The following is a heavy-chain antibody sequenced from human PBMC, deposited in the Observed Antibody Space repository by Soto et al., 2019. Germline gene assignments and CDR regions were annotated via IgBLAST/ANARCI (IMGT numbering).Heavy chain of an antibody. D-gene: IGHD5-12*01. Sequence: GESQKISCNGSGYSFTSYWIGSVSQLPVKGLEWMGIINPVDSDTRYSPSFQGQVTISADKCISTAYLQWSSLKASHTAMYYCARPPTYSGYDSRYGMDVWGKESTVTVCS. CDR2: INPVDSDT. J-gene: IGHJ6*01. CDR3: ARPPTYSGYDSRYGMDV. CDR1: GYSFTSYW. V-gene: IGHV5-51*01.